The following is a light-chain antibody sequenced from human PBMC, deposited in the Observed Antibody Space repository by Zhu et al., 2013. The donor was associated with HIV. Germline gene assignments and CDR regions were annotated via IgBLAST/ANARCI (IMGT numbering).Light chain of an antibody. CDR1: QSVGRY. CDR3: QQYGSSPPYS. V-gene: IGKV3-11*01. Sequence: EVVLTQSPATLSLSPGERATLSCRASQSVGRYLAWYQHRPGQAPRLLIYDASNRATGVPTKFSGSGSGTDFTLTISSLEPEDFAVYYCQQYGSSPPYSFGQGTKLEIK. CDR2: DAS. J-gene: IGKJ2*03.